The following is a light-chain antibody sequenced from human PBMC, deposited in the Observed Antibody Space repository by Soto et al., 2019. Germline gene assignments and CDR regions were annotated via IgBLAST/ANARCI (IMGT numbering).Light chain of an antibody. CDR3: AAWHDSLSGVI. CDR1: SSNIGAHYD. CDR2: GNS. J-gene: IGLJ2*01. V-gene: IGLV1-40*01. Sequence: QSVLTQPPSVSGAPGQRVTISCTGSSSNIGAHYDVHWYQQLPGTAPKLLIYGNSNRPSGVPDRFSGPKSGTSASLAITGLQAEDEADYYCAAWHDSLSGVIFGGGTKLTVL.